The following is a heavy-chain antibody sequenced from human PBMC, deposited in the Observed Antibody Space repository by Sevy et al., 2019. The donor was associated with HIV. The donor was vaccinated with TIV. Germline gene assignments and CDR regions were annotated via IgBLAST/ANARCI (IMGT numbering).Heavy chain of an antibody. Sequence: ASVKVSCKASGGTFSSYAISWVRQAPGQGLEWMGGIIPIFGTANYAQKFQGRVTITADESTSTAYMELSSLRSEDTAVYYCASGECGSCYPGCYYYYGMDVWGQGTTVTVSS. D-gene: IGHD2-15*01. CDR2: IIPIFGTA. CDR3: ASGECGSCYPGCYYYYGMDV. V-gene: IGHV1-69*13. CDR1: GGTFSSYA. J-gene: IGHJ6*02.